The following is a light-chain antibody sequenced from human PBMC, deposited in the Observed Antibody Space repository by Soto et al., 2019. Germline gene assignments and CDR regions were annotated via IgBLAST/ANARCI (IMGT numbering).Light chain of an antibody. V-gene: IGKV3-20*01. CDR2: GAS. Sequence: EIVLTQSPGTLSLSPGERATLSCRASQSVYNNYLAWYQQKPGQTPRLLVNGASNRATGIPDRFSGGGSGIFFALTISSLEPEDFAVYYCQQYGLPPHSFGQGTRVEIK. CDR3: QQYGLPPHS. CDR1: QSVYNNY. J-gene: IGKJ2*01.